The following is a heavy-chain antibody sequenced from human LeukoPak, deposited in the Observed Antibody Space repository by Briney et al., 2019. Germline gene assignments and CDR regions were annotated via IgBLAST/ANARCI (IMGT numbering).Heavy chain of an antibody. CDR1: GYTFINFG. V-gene: IGHV1-18*01. CDR3: ARDRDYGDYNTQDLFVY. D-gene: IGHD4-17*01. J-gene: IGHJ4*02. CDR2: ISAYNGNT. Sequence: VASVKVSCTASGYTFINFGISWVRQAPGQGLEWMGWISAYNGNTNYAQRLQGRITMTTDTSTSTAYMELRSLRSDDTAVYYCARDRDYGDYNTQDLFVYWGQGTLVTVSS.